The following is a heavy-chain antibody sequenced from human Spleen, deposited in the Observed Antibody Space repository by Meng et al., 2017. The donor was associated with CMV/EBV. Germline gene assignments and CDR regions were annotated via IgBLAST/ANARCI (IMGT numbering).Heavy chain of an antibody. V-gene: IGHV3-30-3*01. CDR2: ISYDGSNK. J-gene: IGHJ2*01. CDR1: GFTFSSYA. D-gene: IGHD5-18*01. CDR3: ARGPGYSYGWYFDL. Sequence: SGFTFSSYAVHWIHQAPGKGLEWVAVISYDGSNKYYADSVKGRFTISRDNSKNTLYLQMNSLRAEDTAVYYCARGPGYSYGWYFDLWGRGTLVTVSS.